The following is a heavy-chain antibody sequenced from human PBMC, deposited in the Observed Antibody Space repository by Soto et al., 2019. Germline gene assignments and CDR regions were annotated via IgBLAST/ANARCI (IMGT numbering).Heavy chain of an antibody. V-gene: IGHV3-48*01. J-gene: IGHJ4*02. Sequence: PGGSLRLSCAASGFTFSTYSMNWVRQAPGKGLEWVSYISSSSSTIFYTDSVKGRFTVSRDNAKNSLYLQMNSLRVEDTAVYYCTRLTYYYESSGPPRYWGQGTLVTVSS. CDR1: GFTFSTYS. CDR3: TRLTYYYESSGPPRY. CDR2: ISSSSSTI. D-gene: IGHD3-22*01.